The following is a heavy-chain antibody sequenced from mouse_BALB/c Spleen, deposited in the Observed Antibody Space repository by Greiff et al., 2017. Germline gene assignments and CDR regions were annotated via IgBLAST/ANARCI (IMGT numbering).Heavy chain of an antibody. CDR2: IWSDGST. V-gene: IGHV2-6-2*01. CDR1: GFSLTSYG. J-gene: IGHJ4*01. D-gene: IGHD2-1*01. CDR3: ARHYYGKGYYAMDY. Sequence: QVQLKQSGPDLVAPSQSLSITCTVSGFSLTSYGVHWVRQPPGKGLEWLVVIWSDGSTTYNSALKSRLSISKDNSKSQAFLKMNSLQTDDTAMYYCARHYYGKGYYAMDYWGQGTSVTVSS.